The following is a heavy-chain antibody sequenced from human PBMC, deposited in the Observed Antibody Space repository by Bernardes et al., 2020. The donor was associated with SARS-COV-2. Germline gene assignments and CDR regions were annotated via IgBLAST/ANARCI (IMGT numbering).Heavy chain of an antibody. V-gene: IGHV1-69*06. Sequence: SVKVSCKASGGTFSSDTISWVRQAPGQGLEWMGGFIPIFDSGIYAQKFQGRVTITADKSTSTAYMELSSLRSEDTAIYYCARDHYYDSPDFYYNPADMGVWGQGTTVTVSS. CDR2: FIPIFDSG. J-gene: IGHJ6*02. CDR3: ARDHYYDSPDFYYNPADMGV. D-gene: IGHD3-22*01. CDR1: GGTFSSDT.